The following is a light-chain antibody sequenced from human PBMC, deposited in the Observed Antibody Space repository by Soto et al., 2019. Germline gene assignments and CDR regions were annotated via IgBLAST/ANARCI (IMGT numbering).Light chain of an antibody. CDR2: DEF. CDR3: QQRSSWPHT. CDR1: QSVSRY. Sequence: EIVLTQSPATLSLSPGERATLSCRASQSVSRYLAWYQQKPGQAPRLVIYDEFNRATGIPARFSGRGSGTDFTLTICSLEPEDFAVYYCQQRSSWPHTFGGGTKVEIK. V-gene: IGKV3-11*01. J-gene: IGKJ4*01.